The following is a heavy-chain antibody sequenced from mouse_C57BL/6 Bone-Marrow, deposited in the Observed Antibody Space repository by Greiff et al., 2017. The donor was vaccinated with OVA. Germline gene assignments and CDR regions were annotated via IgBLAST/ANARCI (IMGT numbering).Heavy chain of an antibody. J-gene: IGHJ2*01. Sequence: EVQLVESGGGLVKPGGSLKLSCAASGFTFSSYAMSWVRQTPEKRLEWVATISDGGSYTYYPDNVKGRFTISRDNAKNNLYLQMSHLKSEDTAMYYWARVTMVTSSYFDYWGQGTTLTVSS. V-gene: IGHV5-4*01. CDR2: ISDGGSYT. CDR1: GFTFSSYA. D-gene: IGHD2-2*01. CDR3: ARVTMVTSSYFDY.